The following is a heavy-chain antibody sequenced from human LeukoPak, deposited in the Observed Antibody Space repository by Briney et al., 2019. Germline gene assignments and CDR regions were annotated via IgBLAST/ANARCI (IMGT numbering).Heavy chain of an antibody. J-gene: IGHJ3*02. Sequence: ASVKVSCKVSGYTLTELSMHWVRQAPGKGLEWMGGFDPEDGETIYAQKFQGRVTMTRDTSISTAYMELSRLRSDDTAVYYCARKGRDGAFDIWGQGTMVTVSS. CDR1: GYTLTELS. CDR3: ARKGRDGAFDI. D-gene: IGHD5-24*01. CDR2: FDPEDGET. V-gene: IGHV1-24*01.